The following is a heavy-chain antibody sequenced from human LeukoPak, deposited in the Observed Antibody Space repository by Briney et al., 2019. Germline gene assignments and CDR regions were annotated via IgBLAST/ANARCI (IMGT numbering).Heavy chain of an antibody. CDR2: INPSGGST. Sequence: ASVTVSSTAAGYIFTTCYMHWVRQAPGQGLGWMGIINPSGGSTSHAQTFQGRVTMTRDNSTSTVYTEMNSLRTEETAVYYCARSGGGYYEHSVDYWGQGTVVTVSS. J-gene: IGHJ4*02. CDR1: GYIFTTCY. D-gene: IGHD1-26*01. CDR3: ARSGGGYYEHSVDY. V-gene: IGHV1-46*01.